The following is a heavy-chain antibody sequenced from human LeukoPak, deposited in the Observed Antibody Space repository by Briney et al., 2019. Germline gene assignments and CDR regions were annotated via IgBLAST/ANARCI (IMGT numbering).Heavy chain of an antibody. CDR3: ARVEYYGSLNWFDP. Sequence: GGSLRLSCAASGFPFSSYAMHWVRQAPGKGLEWVAIISYNGNNKYYADSVKGRFTISRDNAKNSLYLQMNSLRAEDTAVYYCARVEYYGSLNWFDPWGQGTLVTVSS. D-gene: IGHD3-10*01. CDR2: ISYNGNNK. J-gene: IGHJ5*02. V-gene: IGHV3-30-3*01. CDR1: GFPFSSYA.